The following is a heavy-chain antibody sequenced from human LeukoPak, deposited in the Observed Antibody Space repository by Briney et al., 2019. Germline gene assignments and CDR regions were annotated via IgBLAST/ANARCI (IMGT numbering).Heavy chain of an antibody. CDR1: GYSISSGYY. CDR3: ARHLTWLLPYFDY. Sequence: SETLSLTCAVSGYSISSGYYWGWIRKPPGKGLEWIGSIYHSGSTYYNPSLKSRVTISVDTSKNQFSLKLSSVTAADTAVYYCARHLTWLLPYFDYWGQGTLVTVSS. CDR2: IYHSGST. V-gene: IGHV4-38-2*01. D-gene: IGHD3-22*01. J-gene: IGHJ4*02.